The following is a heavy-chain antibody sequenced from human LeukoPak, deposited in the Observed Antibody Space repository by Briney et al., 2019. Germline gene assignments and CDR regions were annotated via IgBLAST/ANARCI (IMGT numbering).Heavy chain of an antibody. V-gene: IGHV4-59*01. CDR3: ARVGVDDSGNIIKYFFDY. D-gene: IGHD4-23*01. J-gene: IGHJ4*02. CDR2: IYYSGTA. Sequence: SETLSLTCTLSGGPLRNYQWSWIRQPPGKGLEWIGNIYYSGTANYNPSLKSRVIISVDTSKNQFSLKLSPVTAADTAVYYCARVGVDDSGNIIKYFFDYWGQGTLVTVSS. CDR1: GGPLRNYQ.